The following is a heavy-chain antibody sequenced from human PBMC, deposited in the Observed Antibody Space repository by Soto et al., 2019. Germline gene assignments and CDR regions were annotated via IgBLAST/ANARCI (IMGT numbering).Heavy chain of an antibody. CDR1: GFTFSSYS. V-gene: IGHV3-21*01. Sequence: EVQLVESGGGLVKPGGSLRLSCAASGFTFSSYSMNWVRQAPGKGLEWVSSISSSSSYIYYADSVKGRFTLSRDNAKNSLYLQMNSLRAEDTAVYYCASSPTAQDYWGQGTLVTVSS. CDR3: ASSPTAQDY. CDR2: ISSSSSYI. J-gene: IGHJ4*02.